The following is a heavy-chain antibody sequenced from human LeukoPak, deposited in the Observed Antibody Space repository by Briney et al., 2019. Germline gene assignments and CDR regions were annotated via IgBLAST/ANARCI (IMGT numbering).Heavy chain of an antibody. V-gene: IGHV3-21*01. CDR1: GFAFSTYS. J-gene: IGHJ4*02. D-gene: IGHD5-12*01. CDR2: VSRSSRFI. Sequence: GGSLRLSCGASGFAFSTYSMNWVRQAQGKGLEWVSSVSRSSRFIFYADSVQGRFTISRDDAKDSLFLQMNSLRAEDTAVYYCSRVSDAFDYFFDSWGQGTLVTVSS. CDR3: SRVSDAFDYFFDS.